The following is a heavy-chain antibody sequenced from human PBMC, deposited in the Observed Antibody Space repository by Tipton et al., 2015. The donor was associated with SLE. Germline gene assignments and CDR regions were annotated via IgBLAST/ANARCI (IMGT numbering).Heavy chain of an antibody. CDR1: GGSISSYY. CDR2: IYYSGST. J-gene: IGHJ4*02. V-gene: IGHV4-59*08. CDR3: ATQSSSGTFDY. Sequence: TLSLSCTVSGGSISSYYWSWIRQPPGKGLEWIGYIYYSGSTNYNPSLKSRVTISVDTSKNQFSLKLSSVTAADTAVYYCATQSSSGTFDYWGQGTLVTVSS. D-gene: IGHD6-13*01.